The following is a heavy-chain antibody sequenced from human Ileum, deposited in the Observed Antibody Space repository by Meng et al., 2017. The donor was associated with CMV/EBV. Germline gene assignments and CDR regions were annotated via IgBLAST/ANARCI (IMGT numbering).Heavy chain of an antibody. CDR1: GASLTAYY. D-gene: IGHD3-10*01. CDR3: ARRVGSGKYYFDY. V-gene: IGHV4-34*01. J-gene: IGHJ4*02. Sequence: CAVSGASLTAYYCSWIRQPPGKGLEWIGEINYNESTNYNPSLKSRVTISVDMSKNQCSLKLRSATAADSGVYYCARRVGSGKYYFDYWSQGTLVTVSS. CDR2: INYNEST.